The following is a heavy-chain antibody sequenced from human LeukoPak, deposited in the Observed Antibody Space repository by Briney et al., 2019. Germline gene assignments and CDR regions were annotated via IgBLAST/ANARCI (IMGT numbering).Heavy chain of an antibody. CDR3: ARHQRSYYDISGYYFDY. Sequence: ASVKVSCKASGYTFTRYYMHWVRQAPGQGLEWMGRIIPIFGTANYAQKFQGRVTITADESTSTAYMELSSLRSEDTAVYYCARHQRSYYDISGYYFDYWGQGTLVTVSS. D-gene: IGHD3-22*01. V-gene: IGHV1-69*13. CDR1: GYTFTRYY. CDR2: IIPIFGTA. J-gene: IGHJ4*02.